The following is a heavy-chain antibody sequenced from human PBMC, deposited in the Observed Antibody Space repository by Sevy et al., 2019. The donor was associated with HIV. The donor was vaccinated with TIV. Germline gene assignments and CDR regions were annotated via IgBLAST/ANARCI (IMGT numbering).Heavy chain of an antibody. CDR2: IYSDGST. CDR3: AGEDRGSTWNSYYFDY. D-gene: IGHD3-10*01. V-gene: IGHV3-66*01. CDR1: GFTVSSSF. J-gene: IGHJ4*02. Sequence: GGSLRLSCAASGFTVSSSFMSWVRQAPGKGLEWVSVIYSDGSTYYEDSVKGRFTISRDNSKNTLYLQMNSLRAEDTAVYYCAGEDRGSTWNSYYFDYWGQGILVTVSS.